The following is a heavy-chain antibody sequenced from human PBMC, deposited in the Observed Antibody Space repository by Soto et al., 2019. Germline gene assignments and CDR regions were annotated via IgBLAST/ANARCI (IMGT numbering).Heavy chain of an antibody. V-gene: IGHV3-23*01. CDR1: GFTFSSYA. D-gene: IGHD6-19*01. CDR2: ISGSGGST. Sequence: GGSLRLSCAASGFTFSSYAMSWVRQAPGKGLEWVSAISGSGGSTYYADSVKGRFTISRDNSKNTLYLQMNSLRAEDTAVYYCAKDPGIAVAGTYDYWGQGTLVTVSS. CDR3: AKDPGIAVAGTYDY. J-gene: IGHJ4*02.